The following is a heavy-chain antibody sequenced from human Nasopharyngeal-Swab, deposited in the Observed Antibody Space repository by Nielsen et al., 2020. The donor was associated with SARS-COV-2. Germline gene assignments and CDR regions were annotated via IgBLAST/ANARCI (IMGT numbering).Heavy chain of an antibody. D-gene: IGHD1-26*01. CDR2: IFLSGST. CDR3: ARVEATSHRPFDY. CDR1: SLPTSGYY. J-gene: IGHJ4*02. V-gene: IGHV4-59*01. Sequence: FTLSSLPTSGYYWSWLRQSPGKGLEWIVYIFLSGSTNYYPSLESRVSISINTSRDQFFLSLTSLTASDSAIYYCARVEATSHRPFDYWGQGALVIVSS.